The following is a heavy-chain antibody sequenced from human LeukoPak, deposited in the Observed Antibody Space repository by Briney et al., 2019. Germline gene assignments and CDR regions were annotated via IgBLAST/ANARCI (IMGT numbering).Heavy chain of an antibody. CDR2: IYTSGST. V-gene: IGHV4-61*02. D-gene: IGHD1-26*01. Sequence: SETLSLTCTVSGGSISSGSYYWSWIRQPAGKGLEWIGRIYTSGSTNYNPSLKSRVTISVDTSKNQFSLKLSSVTAADTAVYYCARVVGATLYYFDYWGQGTLVTVSS. CDR3: ARVVGATLYYFDY. CDR1: GGSISSGSYY. J-gene: IGHJ4*02.